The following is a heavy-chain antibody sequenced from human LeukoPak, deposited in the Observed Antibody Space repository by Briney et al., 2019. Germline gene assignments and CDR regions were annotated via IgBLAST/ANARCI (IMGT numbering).Heavy chain of an antibody. V-gene: IGHV4-39*07. CDR3: ARVGWELLPDHFDY. J-gene: IGHJ4*02. Sequence: PSETLSLTCTVSGGSISSSSYYWGWIRQPPGKGLEWIGSIYYSGSTNYNPSLKSRVTISVDTSKNQFSLKLSSVTAADTAVYYCARVGWELLPDHFDYWGQGTLVTVSS. CDR1: GGSISSSSYY. CDR2: IYYSGST. D-gene: IGHD1-26*01.